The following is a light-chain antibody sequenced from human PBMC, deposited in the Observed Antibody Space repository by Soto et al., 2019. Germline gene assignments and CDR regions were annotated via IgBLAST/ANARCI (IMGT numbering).Light chain of an antibody. CDR1: SSNIGSHA. Sequence: QSVLTQPPSVSGTPGQSGTISCSGSSSNIGSHAVNWYQQLPGTAPKVLIYINDHRPSGVPDRFSGGRSGTSASPAISGRQSEDEADFYCAAWDDSLNGLVFGGGTQLTVL. V-gene: IGLV1-44*01. CDR3: AAWDDSLNGLV. J-gene: IGLJ7*01. CDR2: IND.